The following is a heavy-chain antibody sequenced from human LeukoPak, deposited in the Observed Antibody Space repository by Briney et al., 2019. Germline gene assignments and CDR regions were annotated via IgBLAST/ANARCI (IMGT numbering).Heavy chain of an antibody. CDR2: IYTSGST. Sequence: SETLSLTCTVSGGSISSYYWSWIRQPAGKGLEWIGRIYTSGSTNYNPSLKSRVTMSVDTSKNQFSLKLSSVTAADTAVYYCARVGIAAAGIRFADYWGQGTLVTVSS. J-gene: IGHJ4*02. CDR1: GGSISSYY. D-gene: IGHD6-13*01. CDR3: ARVGIAAAGIRFADY. V-gene: IGHV4-4*07.